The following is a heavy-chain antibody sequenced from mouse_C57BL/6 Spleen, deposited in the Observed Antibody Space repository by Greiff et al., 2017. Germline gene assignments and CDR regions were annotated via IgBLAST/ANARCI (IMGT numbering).Heavy chain of an antibody. J-gene: IGHJ4*01. CDR2: IYPGDGDT. CDR1: GYAFSSSW. D-gene: IGHD2-5*01. Sequence: VQLQQSGPELVKPGASVKISCKASGYAFSSSWMNWVKQRPGKGLEWIGRIYPGDGDTSYNGKFKGKATLTADKSSSTAYMQLSSLTSEDSAVYFCAYYSNLYAMDYWGQGTSVTVSS. CDR3: AYYSNLYAMDY. V-gene: IGHV1-82*01.